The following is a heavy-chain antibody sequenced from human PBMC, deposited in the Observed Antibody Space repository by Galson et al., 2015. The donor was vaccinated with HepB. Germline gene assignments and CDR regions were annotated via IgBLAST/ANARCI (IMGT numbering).Heavy chain of an antibody. Sequence: SLRLSCAASGFTFSSYGMHWVRQAPGKGLEWVAVIWYDGSNKYYADSVKGRFTISRDNSKNTLYLQMNSLRAEDTAVYYCARDVSAGYYFDYWGQGTLVTVSS. CDR1: GFTFSSYG. CDR3: ARDVSAGYYFDY. CDR2: IWYDGSNK. V-gene: IGHV3-33*01. J-gene: IGHJ4*02. D-gene: IGHD6-13*01.